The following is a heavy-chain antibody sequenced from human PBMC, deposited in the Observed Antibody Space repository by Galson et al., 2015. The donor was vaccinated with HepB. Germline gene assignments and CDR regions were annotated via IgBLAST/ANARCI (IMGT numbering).Heavy chain of an antibody. Sequence: SVKVSCKASGGTFRSYAISWVRQAPGQGLEWMGGIIPMFDATNYAQKFQAGVTITADESTGTAYMELSSLTSKDTAVYYCAALYYYESAGYPTWGQGSLVTVSS. V-gene: IGHV1-69*13. CDR3: AALYYYESAGYPT. CDR1: GGTFRSYA. CDR2: IIPMFDAT. J-gene: IGHJ5*02. D-gene: IGHD3-22*01.